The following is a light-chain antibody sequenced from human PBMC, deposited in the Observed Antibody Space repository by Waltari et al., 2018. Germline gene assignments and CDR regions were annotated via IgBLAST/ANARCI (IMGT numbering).Light chain of an antibody. CDR1: QSVLSSSNNKNY. Sequence: DIVMTQSPDSLAVSLGERATINCKSIQSVLSSSNNKNYLAWYQQKPGHPPKLLIYWASTRESGVPDRFSGSGSGTDFTLTISSLQAEDVAVYYCQQYYSTPPHTFGQGTKLEIK. CDR2: WAS. CDR3: QQYYSTPPHT. V-gene: IGKV4-1*01. J-gene: IGKJ2*01.